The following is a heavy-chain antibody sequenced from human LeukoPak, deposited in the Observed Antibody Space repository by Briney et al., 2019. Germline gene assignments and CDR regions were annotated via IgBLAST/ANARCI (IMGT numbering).Heavy chain of an antibody. J-gene: IGHJ4*02. D-gene: IGHD6-6*01. CDR1: GYTFTSYA. CDR2: INTNTGNP. Sequence: ASVKVSCKASGYTFTSYAMNWVRQAPGQGLEWMGWINTNTGNPTYAQGFTGRFVFSLDTSVSTAYLQISSLKAEDTAVYYCARGSSSYGPLRPPGSWGQGTLVTVSS. CDR3: ARGSSSYGPLRPPGS. V-gene: IGHV7-4-1*02.